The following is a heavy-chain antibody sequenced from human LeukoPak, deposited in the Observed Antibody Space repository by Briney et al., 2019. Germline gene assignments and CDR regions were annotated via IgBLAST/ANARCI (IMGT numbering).Heavy chain of an antibody. CDR3: AKDLQYSGGFDY. J-gene: IGHJ4*02. Sequence: GGSLRLSCAASGFTFSSYGMHWVRQAPGQGLEWVAFIRYDGGYKEYADSVKGRFTISRDNSKNMLYLQMNGLRAEDTAVYYCAKDLQYSGGFDYWGQGTLVTASS. D-gene: IGHD6-19*01. CDR1: GFTFSSYG. V-gene: IGHV3-30*02. CDR2: IRYDGGYK.